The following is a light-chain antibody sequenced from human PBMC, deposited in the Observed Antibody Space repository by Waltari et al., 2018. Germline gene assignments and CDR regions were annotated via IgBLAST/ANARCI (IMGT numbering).Light chain of an antibody. CDR3: QQYDSYSRT. CDR2: KAS. V-gene: IGKV1-5*03. Sequence: DIQMTQSPSTLSASVGDRVTITCRDSQSIGSWLAWYQQKPGKAPKPLIYKASSLESGVPSRFSGSGYGTEFTLTIGSLQPDDFATYFCQQYDSYSRTFGQGTKLDIK. J-gene: IGKJ2*01. CDR1: QSIGSW.